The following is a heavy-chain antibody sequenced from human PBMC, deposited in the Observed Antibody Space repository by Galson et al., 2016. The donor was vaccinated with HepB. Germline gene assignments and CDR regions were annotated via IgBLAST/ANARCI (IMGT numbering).Heavy chain of an antibody. CDR3: VRDINWGKRGLPDSLGDY. J-gene: IGHJ4*02. CDR1: GYTFTRYG. CDR2: ISAYNGNT. V-gene: IGHV1-18*04. Sequence: SVKVSCKAYGYTFTRYGISWVRQAPGQGLEWLGWISAYNGNTEYAQNVQGRVTMTTETYTSTAYMELWSLKSDDTAVYYCVRDINWGKRGLPDSLGDYWGQGTLVTVSP. D-gene: IGHD7-27*01.